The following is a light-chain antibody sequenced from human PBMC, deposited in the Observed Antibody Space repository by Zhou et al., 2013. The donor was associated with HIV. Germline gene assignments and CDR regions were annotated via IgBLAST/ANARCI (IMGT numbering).Light chain of an antibody. CDR3: QQCNNYPYT. Sequence: EIVLTQSPATLSLSPGERATLSCRASQSVSSYLAWYQQKPGQAPRLLIYDASNRATGIPARFSGSGSGTDFTLTISSLHLEDFATYYCQQCNNYPYTFGQGTRLEIK. CDR2: DAS. V-gene: IGKV3-11*01. CDR1: QSVSSY. J-gene: IGKJ2*01.